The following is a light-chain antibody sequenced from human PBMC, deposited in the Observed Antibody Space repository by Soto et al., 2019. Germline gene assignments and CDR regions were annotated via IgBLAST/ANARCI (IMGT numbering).Light chain of an antibody. CDR2: AAS. J-gene: IGKJ3*01. V-gene: IGKV3-20*01. CDR3: QQYGGSPFT. Sequence: EIVLTQSPGTLSLSQGERATLSCRASQSVSVNSLAWYQQKGGQAPRLLIYAASTRARGVPDRFSGSGSGTDFALTISRLETDDFAVYYCQQYGGSPFTFGHGTKVDIK. CDR1: QSVSVNS.